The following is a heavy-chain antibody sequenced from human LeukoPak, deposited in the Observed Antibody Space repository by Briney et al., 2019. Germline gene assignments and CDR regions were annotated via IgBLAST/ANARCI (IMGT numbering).Heavy chain of an antibody. V-gene: IGHV4-34*01. Sequence: SETLSLTCAVYGGSFSGYYWSWIRQPPGKGLEWIGEINHSGSTNYNPSLKSRVTISVDTSKNQFSLKLSSVTAADTAVYYCARGGIAVAGFDIWGQGAMVTVSS. J-gene: IGHJ3*02. CDR2: INHSGST. CDR1: GGSFSGYY. CDR3: ARGGIAVAGFDI. D-gene: IGHD6-19*01.